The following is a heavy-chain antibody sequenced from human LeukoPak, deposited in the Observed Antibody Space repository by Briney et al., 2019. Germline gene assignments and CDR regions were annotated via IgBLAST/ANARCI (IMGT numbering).Heavy chain of an antibody. Sequence: SETLSLTCTVSSGSITSSSYYWVWIRQPPGMGLEWIGSKFYSGGTYYNPSLKSRVTLSVDASKNQFSLNLSSVTAADTAVYYCARGNSLLRPRSSGWGGAFDIWGQGTMVTVSS. V-gene: IGHV4-39*07. J-gene: IGHJ3*02. CDR3: ARGNSLLRPRSSGWGGAFDI. D-gene: IGHD6-19*01. CDR1: SGSITSSSYY. CDR2: KFYSGGT.